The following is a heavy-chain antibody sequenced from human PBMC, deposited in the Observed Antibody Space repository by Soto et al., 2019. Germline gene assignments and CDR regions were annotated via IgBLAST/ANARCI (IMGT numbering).Heavy chain of an antibody. V-gene: IGHV3-21*01. CDR3: ASSPYYDILTGYMRTPLWSDY. CDR1: GFTFSSYS. J-gene: IGHJ4*02. D-gene: IGHD3-9*01. CDR2: ISSSSSYI. Sequence: GGSLRLSCAASGFTFSSYSMNWVRQAPGKGLEWVSSISSSSSYIYYADSVKGRFTISRDNAKNSLYLQMNSLRAEDTAVYYCASSPYYDILTGYMRTPLWSDYWGQGTLVTVSS.